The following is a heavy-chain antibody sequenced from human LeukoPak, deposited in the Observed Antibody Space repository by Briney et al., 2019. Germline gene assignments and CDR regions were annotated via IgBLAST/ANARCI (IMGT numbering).Heavy chain of an antibody. CDR2: INPNSGGT. CDR1: GYTFTGYY. Sequence: ASVKVSCKASGYTFTGYYMHWVRQAPGQGLEWMGWINPNSGGTNYAQKFQGRVTMTRDTSITTAYMELSRLSSDDTAVYYCARDERAAAGHDAFDIWGQGTMVTVSS. D-gene: IGHD6-13*01. V-gene: IGHV1-2*02. CDR3: ARDERAAAGHDAFDI. J-gene: IGHJ3*02.